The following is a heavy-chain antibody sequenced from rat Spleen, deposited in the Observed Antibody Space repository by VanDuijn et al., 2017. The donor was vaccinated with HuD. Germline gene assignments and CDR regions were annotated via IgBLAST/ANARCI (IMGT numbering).Heavy chain of an antibody. J-gene: IGHJ3*01. Sequence: EVELVESGGGLVQPGRSMKLSCAASGFTFSNFVMAWVRQAPTKGLEWVASISISGGTTYYRDSVKGRFTISRDDAKSTLYLQMDSLRSEDTATYFCARLGGLRNWFAYWGQGTLV. D-gene: IGHD4-3*01. CDR3: ARLGGLRNWFAY. V-gene: IGHV5-25*01. CDR2: ISISGGTT. CDR1: GFTFSNFV.